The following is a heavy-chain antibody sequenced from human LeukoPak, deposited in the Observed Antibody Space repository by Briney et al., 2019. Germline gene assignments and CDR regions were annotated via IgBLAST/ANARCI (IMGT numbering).Heavy chain of an antibody. Sequence: GSLRLSCAASGFTFSSYSMNWVRQAPGKGLEWVSSISSSSSYIYYADSVKGRFTISRDNAKNSLYLQMNSLRAEDTAVYYCARVGPPEYYYDSSGFFDAKAHFDYWGQGTLVTVSS. D-gene: IGHD3-22*01. CDR2: ISSSSSYI. V-gene: IGHV3-21*01. J-gene: IGHJ4*02. CDR1: GFTFSSYS. CDR3: ARVGPPEYYYDSSGFFDAKAHFDY.